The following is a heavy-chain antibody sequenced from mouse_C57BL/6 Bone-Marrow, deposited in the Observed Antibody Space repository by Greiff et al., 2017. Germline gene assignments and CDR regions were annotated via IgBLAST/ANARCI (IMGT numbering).Heavy chain of an antibody. CDR1: GFSLTSYA. Sequence: VQLQQSGPGLVAPSQSLSITCTVSGFSLTSYAISWVRQPPGKGLEWLGVIWTGGGTNYNSALKSRLSISTDNSKSQVFLIMNSLQTDDTARYYCARGSTTVVYWYFDVWGTGTTVTVSS. CDR2: IWTGGGT. CDR3: ARGSTTVVYWYFDV. J-gene: IGHJ1*03. D-gene: IGHD1-1*01. V-gene: IGHV2-9-1*01.